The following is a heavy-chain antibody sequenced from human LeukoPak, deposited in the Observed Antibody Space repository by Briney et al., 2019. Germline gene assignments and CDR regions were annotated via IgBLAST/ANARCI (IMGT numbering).Heavy chain of an antibody. V-gene: IGHV3-48*03. CDR2: ISSSGSTI. D-gene: IGHD6-13*01. Sequence: GGSLRLSCAASGFTFSSYEMNWVRQAPGKGLEWVPYISSSGSTIYYADSVKGRFTISRDNAKNSLYRQMNSLRSEDTAVYYCAKGGYSSSWYESYWGQGPLVTVS. J-gene: IGHJ4*02. CDR1: GFTFSSYE. CDR3: AKGGYSSSWYESY.